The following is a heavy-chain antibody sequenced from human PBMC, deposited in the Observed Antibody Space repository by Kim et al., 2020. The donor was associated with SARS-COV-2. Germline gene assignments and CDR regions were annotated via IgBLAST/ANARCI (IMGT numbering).Heavy chain of an antibody. CDR2: INHSGST. D-gene: IGHD3-9*01. J-gene: IGHJ2*01. CDR1: GGSFSGYY. CDR3: ARGRYFRSRITIFDPHWYFDL. Sequence: SETLSLTCAVYGGSFSGYYWSWIRQPPGKGLEWIGEINHSGSTNYNPSLKSRVTISVDTSKNQFSLKLSSVTAADTAVYYCARGRYFRSRITIFDPHWYFDLWGRGTLVTVSS. V-gene: IGHV4-34*01.